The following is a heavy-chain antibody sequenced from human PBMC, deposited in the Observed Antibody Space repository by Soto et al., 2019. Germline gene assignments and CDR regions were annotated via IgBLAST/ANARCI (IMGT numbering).Heavy chain of an antibody. V-gene: IGHV1-46*01. Sequence: ASLKVSGKASGYTFTNYYMHWVRQAPGQGLEWMGIIYPSGGSTRNAQKFQGRVTRTRDTSTSTVYMELSSLRSEDTAVYYCARDFQGPMDYWGRGTLVTVSS. J-gene: IGHJ4*02. CDR3: ARDFQGPMDY. D-gene: IGHD2-2*01. CDR2: IYPSGGST. CDR1: GYTFTNYY.